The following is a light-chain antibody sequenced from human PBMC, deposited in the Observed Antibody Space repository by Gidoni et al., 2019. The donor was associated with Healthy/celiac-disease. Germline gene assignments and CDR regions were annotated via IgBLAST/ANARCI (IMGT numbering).Light chain of an antibody. Sequence: DIVLTQSPLSLPVTPGEPASIYSRPSQSLLHSNGYNYLDWYLQKPGQSQQLLIYVGTNRAGGVPERFSGSGSGTDFTLKSSREEDEDVGVYYCMQALQTPYTFGQGTKLEIK. CDR1: QSLLHSNGYNY. CDR3: MQALQTPYT. V-gene: IGKV2-28*01. J-gene: IGKJ2*01. CDR2: VGT.